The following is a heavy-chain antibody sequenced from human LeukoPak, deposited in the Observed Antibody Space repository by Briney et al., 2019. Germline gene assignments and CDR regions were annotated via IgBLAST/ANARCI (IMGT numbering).Heavy chain of an antibody. CDR2: ISTNTGNP. CDR1: GYTFTSCA. CDR3: AREVAPGGFDY. V-gene: IGHV7-4-1*02. Sequence: RWASVKVSCKASGYTFTSCAMNWVRRAPGQGLEWMGWISTNTGNPTYAQGFTGRFVFSLDTSVSTAYLQISSLKAEDTAVYYCAREVAPGGFDYWGQGTLVTVSS. J-gene: IGHJ4*02. D-gene: IGHD4-23*01.